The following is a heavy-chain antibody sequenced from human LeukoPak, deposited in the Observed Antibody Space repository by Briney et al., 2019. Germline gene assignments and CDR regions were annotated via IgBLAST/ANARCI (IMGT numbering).Heavy chain of an antibody. CDR1: GFTFSSYP. D-gene: IGHD3-9*01. V-gene: IGHV3-23*01. CDR2: IGASGGST. J-gene: IGHJ4*02. CDR3: AKAEGYDILTGLDY. Sequence: GGSLRLSCATSGFTFSSYPMSWARQAPGKGLEWVSGIGASGGSTYYADSVKGRFTISRDNSKNTLYLQMNSLRTEDTAVYYCAKAEGYDILTGLDYWGQGTLVTVSS.